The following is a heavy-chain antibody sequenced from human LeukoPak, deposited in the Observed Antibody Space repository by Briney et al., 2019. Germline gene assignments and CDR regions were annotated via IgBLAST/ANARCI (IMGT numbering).Heavy chain of an antibody. CDR1: GCTFSSYW. CDR2: IKQDGSEK. Sequence: PGGSLRLSCAASGCTFSSYWMSWVRQAPGKGLEWVANIKQDGSEKYYVDSVKGRFTISRDNAKNSLYLQMNSLRADDTAVYYCARDGHYDILTGYFDYWGQGTLVTVSS. J-gene: IGHJ4*02. CDR3: ARDGHYDILTGYFDY. D-gene: IGHD3-9*01. V-gene: IGHV3-7*01.